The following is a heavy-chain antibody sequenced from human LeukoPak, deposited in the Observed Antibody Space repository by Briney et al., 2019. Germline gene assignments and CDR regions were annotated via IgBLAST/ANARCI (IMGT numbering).Heavy chain of an antibody. CDR3: ARTNRDGYILNWFDP. Sequence: SETLSLTCTVSGGSISSGGYFWSWIRQHPGEGLEWIGYIYYSGSTYYNPSLKSRVTISVDTSKNQFSLKLSSVTAADTAVYYCARTNRDGYILNWFDPWGQGTLVTVSS. V-gene: IGHV4-31*03. CDR2: IYYSGST. CDR1: GGSISSGGYF. D-gene: IGHD5-12*01. J-gene: IGHJ5*02.